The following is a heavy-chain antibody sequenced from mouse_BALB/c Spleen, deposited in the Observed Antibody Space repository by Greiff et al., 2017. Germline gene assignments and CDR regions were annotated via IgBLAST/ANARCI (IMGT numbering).Heavy chain of an antibody. D-gene: IGHD2-10*02. Sequence: QVQLQQSGAELVRPGTSVKISCKASGYTFTNYWLGWVKQRPGQGLEWIGDIYPGGGYTNYNEKFKGKATLTADTSSSTAYMQLSSLTSEDSAVYFCARPYGNFFDYWGQGTTLTVSS. CDR2: IYPGGGYT. CDR3: ARPYGNFFDY. CDR1: GYTFTNYW. J-gene: IGHJ2*01. V-gene: IGHV1-63*02.